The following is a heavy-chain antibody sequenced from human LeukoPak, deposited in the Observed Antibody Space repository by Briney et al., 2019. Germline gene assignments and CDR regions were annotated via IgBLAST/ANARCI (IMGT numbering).Heavy chain of an antibody. Sequence: GESLKISCKGSGYSFTSYWIGWVRQMAGKGLEWMGIIYPGDSDTRYSPSFQGQVTISADKSISTAYLQWSSLKASDTAMYYCARSSGGMVRGVIIPIWGQGTMVTVSS. CDR3: ARSSGGMVRGVIIPI. D-gene: IGHD3-10*01. J-gene: IGHJ3*02. CDR1: GYSFTSYW. CDR2: IYPGDSDT. V-gene: IGHV5-51*01.